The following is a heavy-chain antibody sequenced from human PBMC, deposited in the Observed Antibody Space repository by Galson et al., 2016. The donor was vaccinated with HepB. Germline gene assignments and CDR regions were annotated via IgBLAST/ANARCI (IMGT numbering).Heavy chain of an antibody. CDR1: GSTFSSYI. D-gene: IGHD6-13*01. J-gene: IGHJ4*02. CDR3: AKVLPGIAEIVTPRDH. Sequence: SLRLSCAGSGSTFSSYIMSWVRQAPGKGLECVSTIFGSGDRTYYADPVKGRFTISRDNSKNTMYLQMSSLRVEDTAVYYCAKVLPGIAEIVTPRDHWGQGTLVTVSS. V-gene: IGHV3-23*01. CDR2: IFGSGDRT.